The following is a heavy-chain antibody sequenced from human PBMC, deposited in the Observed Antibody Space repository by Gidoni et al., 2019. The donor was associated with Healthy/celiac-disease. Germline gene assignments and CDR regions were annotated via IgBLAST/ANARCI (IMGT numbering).Heavy chain of an antibody. Sequence: QLQLQESGPGLVKPSETLSLTCTVSGGSIRSSSYYWGWVRQPPGKGLEWIGRIYYSGSTYYNPSLKSRVTISVDTSKNQFSLKLSSVTAADTAVYYCARHSGRSQWQPEGFDYWGQGTLVTVSS. CDR2: IYYSGST. CDR1: GGSIRSSSYY. J-gene: IGHJ4*02. CDR3: ARHSGRSQWQPEGFDY. V-gene: IGHV4-39*01. D-gene: IGHD2-8*01.